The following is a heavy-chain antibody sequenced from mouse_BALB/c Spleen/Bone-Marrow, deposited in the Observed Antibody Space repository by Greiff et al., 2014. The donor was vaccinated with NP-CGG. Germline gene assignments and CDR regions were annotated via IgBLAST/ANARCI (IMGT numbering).Heavy chain of an antibody. Sequence: EVQLVESGGGLVKPGGSLKLSCAASGFTFSDYYMYWVRQTPEKRLEWVATISDGGSYTYYPDSVKGRFTISRDNAKNNLYLQMSSLKSEDTAMYYCARSGERYGAMDYWGQGTSVTAFS. CDR3: ARSGERYGAMDY. V-gene: IGHV5-4*02. CDR1: GFTFSDYY. CDR2: ISDGGSYT. D-gene: IGHD1-1*02. J-gene: IGHJ4*01.